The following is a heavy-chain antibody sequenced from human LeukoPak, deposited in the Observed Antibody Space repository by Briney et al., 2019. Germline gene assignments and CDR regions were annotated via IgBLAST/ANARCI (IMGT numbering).Heavy chain of an antibody. J-gene: IGHJ4*02. CDR2: ISSSGSTI. CDR1: GFTFSDYY. D-gene: IGHD2-2*01. Sequence: GGPLRLSCAASGFTFSDYYMSWLRQAPGKPLEGVSYISSSGSTIDYADSVKGRFTISRDNAKNSLYLQMNSLRAEDTAVYYCARSIPAGNRRWGQGTLVTVSS. CDR3: ARSIPAGNRR. V-gene: IGHV3-11*01.